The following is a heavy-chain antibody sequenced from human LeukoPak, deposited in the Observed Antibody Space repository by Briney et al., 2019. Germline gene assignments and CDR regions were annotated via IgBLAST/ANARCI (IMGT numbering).Heavy chain of an antibody. CDR3: ATDRRYSYGTGYFDL. J-gene: IGHJ2*01. CDR1: GGSFSGYY. CDR2: VYYSGST. Sequence: PSEALSLTCAVYGGSFSGYYWNWIRQPPGKGLEWIGYVYYSGSTNYNPSLKSRVTISLDTSKNQFSLKLSSVTAADTAVYYCATDRRYSYGTGYFDLWGRGTLVTVSS. D-gene: IGHD5-18*01. V-gene: IGHV4-59*01.